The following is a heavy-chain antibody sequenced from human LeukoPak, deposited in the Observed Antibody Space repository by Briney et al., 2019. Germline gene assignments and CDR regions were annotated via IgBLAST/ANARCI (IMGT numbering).Heavy chain of an antibody. Sequence: SETLSLTCAVYGGSLSGHYWSWVRQPPGTGLEWFGEMTHSGSSSYTPSLKSRVTKSMDTSKHQLSMTLRSVTAAPPGFHSCAGGRYTLYTFYIWGPGTMVTVSS. D-gene: IGHD3-16*02. CDR2: MTHSGSS. V-gene: IGHV4-34*01. J-gene: IGHJ3*02. CDR1: GGSLSGHY. CDR3: AGGRYTLYTFYI.